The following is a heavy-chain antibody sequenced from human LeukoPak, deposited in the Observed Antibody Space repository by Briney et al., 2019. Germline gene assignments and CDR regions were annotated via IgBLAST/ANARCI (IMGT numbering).Heavy chain of an antibody. Sequence: GRSLRLSCAASGFTFSSYAMHWVRQAPGKGLEWVAVISYDGSNKYYADSVKGRFTISRDNSKNTLYLQMNSLRAEDTAVYNCARVYGSGSSYYYYGMDVWGQGTTVTVSS. CDR2: ISYDGSNK. CDR3: ARVYGSGSSYYYYGMDV. V-gene: IGHV3-30-3*01. D-gene: IGHD3-10*01. J-gene: IGHJ6*02. CDR1: GFTFSSYA.